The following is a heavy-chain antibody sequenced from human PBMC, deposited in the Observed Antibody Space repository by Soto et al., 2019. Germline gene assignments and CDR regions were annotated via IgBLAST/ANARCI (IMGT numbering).Heavy chain of an antibody. V-gene: IGHV4-34*01. D-gene: IGHD6-13*01. Sequence: SETLSLTCAGYGGSFSGYYWSWIRQPPGKGLEWIGEINHSGSTNYNPSLKSRVTISVDTSKNQLSLKLSSVTAADTAVYDCARVQGYRSRWYYYYQRMHVWAQGTTVPVS. J-gene: IGHJ6*02. CDR3: ARVQGYRSRWYYYYQRMHV. CDR1: GGSFSGYY. CDR2: INHSGST.